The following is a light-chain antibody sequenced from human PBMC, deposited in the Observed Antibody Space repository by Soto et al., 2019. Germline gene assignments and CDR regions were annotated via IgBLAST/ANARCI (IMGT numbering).Light chain of an antibody. Sequence: EIVLTQSPATLSLSPGERATLSCRASQSVSNYLAWYQHKPGQAPRLLIYDASNRATGIPARFSGGGSGTVFTLTISSPEPQDFAVYYCAQRSTWPWTVGQGTKVEIK. V-gene: IGKV3-11*01. CDR2: DAS. CDR1: QSVSNY. J-gene: IGKJ1*01. CDR3: AQRSTWPWT.